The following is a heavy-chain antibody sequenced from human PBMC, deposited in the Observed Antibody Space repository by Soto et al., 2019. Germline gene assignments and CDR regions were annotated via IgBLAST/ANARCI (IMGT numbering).Heavy chain of an antibody. CDR2: IYYSGST. CDR3: ASELIVVARSAHRSYYYYYGLDV. CDR1: GGSISSYY. Sequence: QVQLQESGPGLVKPSETLSLTCTVSGGSISSYYWSWIRQPPGKGLEWIGYIYYSGSTNYNPSLKSRVTISVDTSKNQFSLKLSSVTAADTAVYYCASELIVVARSAHRSYYYYYGLDVWGQGTTVTVSS. V-gene: IGHV4-59*01. D-gene: IGHD3-22*01. J-gene: IGHJ6*02.